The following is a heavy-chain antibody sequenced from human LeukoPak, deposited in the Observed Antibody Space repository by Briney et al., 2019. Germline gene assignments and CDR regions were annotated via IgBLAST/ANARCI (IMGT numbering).Heavy chain of an antibody. D-gene: IGHD2-8*01. CDR3: VKNGGTFDY. CDR2: ISGSGATT. Sequence: GGSLRLSCAASRFTFSSYAMSWVRQAPGKGLEWVSAISGSGATTDFADAVKGRFTISRDNSKNTLYLQMNSLRAEDTAVYYCVKNGGTFDYWGQGSLVTVSP. CDR1: RFTFSSYA. V-gene: IGHV3-23*01. J-gene: IGHJ4*02.